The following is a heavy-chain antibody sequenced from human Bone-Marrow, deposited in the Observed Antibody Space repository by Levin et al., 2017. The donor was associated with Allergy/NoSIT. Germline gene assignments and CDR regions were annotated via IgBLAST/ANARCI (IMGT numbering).Heavy chain of an antibody. CDR3: AKDPTPEQQLRSNRYYYYGMDV. V-gene: IGHV3-9*01. Sequence: GGSLRLSCAASGFTFDDYAMHWVRQAPGKGLEWVSGISWNSGSIGYADSVKGRFTISRDNAKNSLYLQMNSLRAEDTALYYCAKDPTPEQQLRSNRYYYYGMDVWGQGTTVTVSS. CDR1: GFTFDDYA. D-gene: IGHD6-13*01. J-gene: IGHJ6*02. CDR2: ISWNSGSI.